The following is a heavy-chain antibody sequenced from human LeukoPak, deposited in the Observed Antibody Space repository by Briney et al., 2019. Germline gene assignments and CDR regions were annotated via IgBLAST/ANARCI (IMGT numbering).Heavy chain of an antibody. J-gene: IGHJ5*02. V-gene: IGHV1-18*01. CDR1: GYTFTSYG. CDR3: ARGDGYYYGSGSRMFDP. CDR2: ISAYNGNT. Sequence: ASVKFSCKASGYTFTSYGISWVRQAPGQGLEWMGWISAYNGNTNYAQKLQGRVTMTTDTSTSTAYMELRSLRSDDTAVYYCARGDGYYYGSGSRMFDPWGQGTMVTVSS. D-gene: IGHD3-10*01.